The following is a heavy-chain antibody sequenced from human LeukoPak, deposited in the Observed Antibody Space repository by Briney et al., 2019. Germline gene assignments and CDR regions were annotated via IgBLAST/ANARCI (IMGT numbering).Heavy chain of an antibody. V-gene: IGHV1-18*01. CDR3: ARGPSRYYYDSSGYFDY. D-gene: IGHD3-22*01. CDR2: ISAYNGNT. CDR1: GYTFTSYG. Sequence: ASVKVSCKASGYTFTSYGISWVRQAPGQGLEWMGWISAYNGNTNYAQKLQGRVTMTTDTSTSTAYMELRSLRSDDTAVYYCARGPSRYYYDSSGYFDYWGQGTLVTVSS. J-gene: IGHJ4*02.